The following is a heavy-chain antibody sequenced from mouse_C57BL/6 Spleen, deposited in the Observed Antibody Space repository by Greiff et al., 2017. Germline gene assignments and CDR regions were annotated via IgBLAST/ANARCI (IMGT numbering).Heavy chain of an antibody. CDR2: IDPANGNT. J-gene: IGHJ3*01. Sequence: VHVKQSVAELVRPGASVKLSCTASGFNIKNTYMHWVKQRPEQGLEWIGRIDPANGNTKYAPKFQGKATITADTSSNTAYLQLSSLTSEDTAIYYCARYDGYHQAWFAYWGQGTLVTVSA. D-gene: IGHD2-2*01. CDR1: GFNIKNTY. V-gene: IGHV14-3*01. CDR3: ARYDGYHQAWFAY.